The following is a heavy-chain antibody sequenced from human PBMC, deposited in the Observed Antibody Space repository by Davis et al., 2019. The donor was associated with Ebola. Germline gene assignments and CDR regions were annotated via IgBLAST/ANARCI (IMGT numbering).Heavy chain of an antibody. J-gene: IGHJ4*02. D-gene: IGHD5-18*01. V-gene: IGHV3-15*07. CDR3: TTVGGYIYGQRDY. CDR1: AFAFSNAW. Sequence: PRRSLRPSCALSAFAFSNAWMNWVRPAPGKGLEWVSRIKRKADGGTTDHAAPVKGRFTISREDSKNTLYLQMNSLKTEDTAVYYCTTVGGYIYGQRDYWGQGALVTVSS. CDR2: IKRKADGGTT.